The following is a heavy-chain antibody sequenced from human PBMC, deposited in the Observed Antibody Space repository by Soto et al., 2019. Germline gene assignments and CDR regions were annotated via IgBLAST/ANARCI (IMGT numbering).Heavy chain of an antibody. CDR2: IIPIFGTA. D-gene: IGHD2-15*01. CDR3: ARGDIVVVVAGTDYYYYGMDV. J-gene: IGHJ6*02. V-gene: IGHV1-69*13. CDR1: GGTFSSYA. Sequence: SVKVSCKASGGTFSSYAISWVRQAPGQGLEWMGGIIPIFGTANYAQKFQGRVTITADESTSTAYMELSSLRSEDTAVYYCARGDIVVVVAGTDYYYYGMDVWGQGTTVTVSS.